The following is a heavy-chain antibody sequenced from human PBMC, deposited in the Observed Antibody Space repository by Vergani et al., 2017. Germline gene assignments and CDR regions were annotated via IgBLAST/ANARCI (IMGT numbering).Heavy chain of an antibody. CDR2: ISAYNGNT. J-gene: IGHJ1*01. Sequence: QVQLVQSGAEVKKPGASVKVSCKASGYTFTSYGISWVRPAPGQGLEWMGWISAYNGNTNYAQKLQGRVTMTTDTSTSTAYMELRSLRSDDTAVYYCARDLLVGMVVEGVYFQHWGQGTLVTVSS. CDR3: ARDLLVGMVVEGVYFQH. D-gene: IGHD2-15*01. CDR1: GYTFTSYG. V-gene: IGHV1-18*04.